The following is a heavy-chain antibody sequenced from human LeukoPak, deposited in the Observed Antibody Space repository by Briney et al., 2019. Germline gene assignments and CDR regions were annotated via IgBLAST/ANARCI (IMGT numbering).Heavy chain of an antibody. J-gene: IGHJ6*02. CDR2: INTNTGNP. D-gene: IGHD6-19*01. CDR3: ARDGSPVAGTPSYYYYYGMDV. V-gene: IGHV7-4-1*02. Sequence: ASVKVSCKASGYTFTSYAMNWVRQSPGQGIEWMGWINTNTGNPTYAQGFTGRFVFSLDTSVSTAYLQISSLKAEDTAVYYCARDGSPVAGTPSYYYYYGMDVWGQGTTVTVSS. CDR1: GYTFTSYA.